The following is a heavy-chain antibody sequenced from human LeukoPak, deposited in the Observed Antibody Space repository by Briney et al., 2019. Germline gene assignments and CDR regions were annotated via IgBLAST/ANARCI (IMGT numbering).Heavy chain of an antibody. V-gene: IGHV3-21*01. CDR1: GFTFRSYS. D-gene: IGHD3-16*01. CDR3: ARVPGGEVDY. J-gene: IGHJ4*02. Sequence: GGSLRLSYAASGFTFRSYSMNWVRQAPGKGLEWVSSMSSSSSYIYYADSVKGRFTISRDNAKNSLYLQMNSLRAEDTAVYYCARVPGGEVDYWGQGTLVTVSS. CDR2: MSSSSSYI.